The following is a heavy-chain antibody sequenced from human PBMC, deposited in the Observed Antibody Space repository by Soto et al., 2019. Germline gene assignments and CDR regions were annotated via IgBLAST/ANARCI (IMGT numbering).Heavy chain of an antibody. CDR3: ARGHGFLGGMDV. D-gene: IGHD3-3*01. V-gene: IGHV3-30-3*01. CDR1: GFTFSSYA. J-gene: IGHJ6*02. Sequence: PGGSLRLSCAASGFTFSSYAMHWVRQAPGKGLEWVAVISYDGSNKYYADSVKGRFTISRDNSKNTLYLQMNSLRAEDTAVYYCARGHGFLGGMDVWGQGTTGTV. CDR2: ISYDGSNK.